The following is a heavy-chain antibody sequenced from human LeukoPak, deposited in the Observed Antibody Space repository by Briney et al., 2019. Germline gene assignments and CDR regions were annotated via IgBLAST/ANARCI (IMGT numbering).Heavy chain of an antibody. V-gene: IGHV3-30*01. D-gene: IGHD6-13*01. CDR1: GFTFSSYA. J-gene: IGHJ5*02. CDR2: ISYDGSNK. CDR3: ARDLGYEQQLPNEKRRNSGLDWFDP. Sequence: TGGSLRLSCAASGFTFSSYAMHWVRQAPGKGLEWVAVISYDGSNKYYADSVKGRFTISRDNSKNTLYLQMNSLRAEDTAVYYCARDLGYEQQLPNEKRRNSGLDWFDPWGQGTLVTVSS.